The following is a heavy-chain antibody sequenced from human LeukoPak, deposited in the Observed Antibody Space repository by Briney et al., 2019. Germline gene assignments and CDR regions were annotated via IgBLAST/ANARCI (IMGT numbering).Heavy chain of an antibody. CDR3: ARSMVTIPIPGGY. J-gene: IGHJ4*02. D-gene: IGHD2-2*02. CDR1: GFSFSSYN. Sequence: PGGSLRLSCAASGFSFSSYNMNWVRQAPGKGLEWVSSISSSGSYIHYAASVEGRFTISRDNAKNTLYLQMNSLRAEDTAVYYCARSMVTIPIPGGYWGQGTLVTVSS. V-gene: IGHV3-21*01. CDR2: ISSSGSYI.